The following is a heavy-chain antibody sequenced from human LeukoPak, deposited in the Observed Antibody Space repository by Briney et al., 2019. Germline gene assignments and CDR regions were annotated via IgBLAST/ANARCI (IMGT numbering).Heavy chain of an antibody. V-gene: IGHV4-39*01. CDR2: IYYSGST. Sequence: SETLSLTCTVSGGSISSSSYYWGWIRQPPGKGLEWIGSIYYSGSTYYNPSLKSRVTISVDTSKNQFCLKLSSVTAADTAVYYCARHRINWCDPWGQGTLVTVSS. J-gene: IGHJ5*02. CDR1: GGSISSSSYY. CDR3: ARHRINWCDP. D-gene: IGHD2-15*01.